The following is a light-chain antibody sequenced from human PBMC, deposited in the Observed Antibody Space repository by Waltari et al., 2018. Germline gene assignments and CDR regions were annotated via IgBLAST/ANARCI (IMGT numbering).Light chain of an antibody. CDR2: LNPDGSH. J-gene: IGLJ2*01. V-gene: IGLV4-69*01. CDR1: SGHSNYV. Sequence: QLVLTQSPSASASLGASVKLTCPLSSGHSNYVIAWHQQLPEKGPRYLMKLNPDGSHSKGDGIPDRFSGSSSGAECYLTISSLQSEDEADYYCQTWDTGIQVFGGGTKLTVL. CDR3: QTWDTGIQV.